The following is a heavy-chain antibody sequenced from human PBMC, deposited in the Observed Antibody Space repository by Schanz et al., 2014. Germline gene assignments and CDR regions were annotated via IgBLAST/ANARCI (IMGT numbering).Heavy chain of an antibody. CDR2: INTGSNYI. J-gene: IGHJ4*02. CDR1: GFTFSDYY. V-gene: IGHV3-11*05. D-gene: IGHD3-22*01. Sequence: VQLVESGGGLVQPGGSLRLSCAASGFTFSDYYMSWIRQAPGKGLEWISFINTGSNYINYADSVKGRFTISRDNSKNTLYLQMNSLRAEDTAVYYCAKDRSWDYDSSGYFDYWGQGTLVTVSS. CDR3: AKDRSWDYDSSGYFDY.